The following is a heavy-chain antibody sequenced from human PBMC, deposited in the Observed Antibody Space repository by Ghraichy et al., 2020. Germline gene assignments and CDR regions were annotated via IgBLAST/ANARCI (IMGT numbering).Heavy chain of an antibody. CDR2: IYYSGST. V-gene: IGHV4-59*08. CDR3: ARNEGYSYAEGGFDY. D-gene: IGHD5-18*01. Sequence: SQTLSLTCTVSGGSISSYYWSWIRQHPGKGLEWIGYIYYSGSTNYNPSLKSRVTISVDTSKNQFSLKLSSVTAADTAVYYCARNEGYSYAEGGFDYWGQGTLVTVSS. J-gene: IGHJ4*02. CDR1: GGSISSYY.